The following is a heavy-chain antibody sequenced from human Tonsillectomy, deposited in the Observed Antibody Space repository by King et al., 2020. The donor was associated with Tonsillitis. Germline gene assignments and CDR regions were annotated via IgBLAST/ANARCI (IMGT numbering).Heavy chain of an antibody. CDR2: IIPIFGPA. V-gene: IGHV1-69*14. CDR3: ARDNGLGVPYYFDY. D-gene: IGHD6-6*01. CDR1: GGTFSNYV. J-gene: IGHJ4*02. Sequence: QLVQSGAEVKKPGSSVKVSCKASGGTFSNYVINWVRQAPGQGLEWMGGIIPIFGPANYAQKFQGRVTITADKSSSTAYMELSSLRPEDTAVYYCARDNGLGVPYYFDYWGQGTLVTVSS.